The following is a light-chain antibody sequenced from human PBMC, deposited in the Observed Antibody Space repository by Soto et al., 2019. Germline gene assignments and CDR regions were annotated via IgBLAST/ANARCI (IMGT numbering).Light chain of an antibody. CDR2: VNSDGSH. CDR1: SGHSNYA. CDR3: QTWGTGIRV. Sequence: QPVLTQSPSASASLGASVKLTCTLSSGHSNYAIAWHQQQTEKGPRYLMKVNSDGSHRKGDGIPDRFSGSSSGAQRYLNISSLQSEDEADDYCQTWGTGIRVFGTGTKVTVL. V-gene: IGLV4-69*01. J-gene: IGLJ1*01.